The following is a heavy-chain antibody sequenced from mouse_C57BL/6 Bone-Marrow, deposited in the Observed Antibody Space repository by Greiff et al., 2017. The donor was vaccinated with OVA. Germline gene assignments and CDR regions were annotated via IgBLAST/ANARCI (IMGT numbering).Heavy chain of an antibody. V-gene: IGHV5-6*01. CDR3: ARHLRYYGSSYWYYDV. Sequence: EVQLVESGGDLVKPGGSLKLSCAASGFTFSSYGMSWVRQTPDKRLEWVATISSGGSYTYYPDSVKGRFTISRDNAKNTLYLQMSSLKSEDTAMYYCARHLRYYGSSYWYYDVWETGTTVTVSS. D-gene: IGHD1-1*01. CDR2: ISSGGSYT. J-gene: IGHJ1*03. CDR1: GFTFSSYG.